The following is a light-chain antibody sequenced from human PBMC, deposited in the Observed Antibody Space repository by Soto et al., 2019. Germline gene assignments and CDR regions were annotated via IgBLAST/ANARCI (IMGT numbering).Light chain of an antibody. V-gene: IGKV1-5*01. Sequence: DIQMTQSPSTLSAYVGDRVTITCRASQSISSWLAWYQQKPGKAPKLLIYDASSLESGVPSRFSGSGSGTEFTLTISSLQPDDFATYYCQQYNSYRYTFGQGTKVDIK. CDR3: QQYNSYRYT. CDR2: DAS. J-gene: IGKJ2*01. CDR1: QSISSW.